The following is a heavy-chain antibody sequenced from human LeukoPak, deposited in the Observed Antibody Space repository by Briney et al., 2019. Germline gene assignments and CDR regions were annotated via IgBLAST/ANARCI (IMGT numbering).Heavy chain of an antibody. D-gene: IGHD4-23*01. CDR1: GGTFSSYA. Sequence: SVKVSCKASGGTFSSYAISWVRQAPGQGLEWMGGIIPIFGTANYAQKFQGRVTITRDTSASTAYMELSSLRSEDTAVYYCARDRGNSHYYYGMDVWGQGTTVTVSS. J-gene: IGHJ6*02. CDR2: IIPIFGTA. CDR3: ARDRGNSHYYYGMDV. V-gene: IGHV1-69*05.